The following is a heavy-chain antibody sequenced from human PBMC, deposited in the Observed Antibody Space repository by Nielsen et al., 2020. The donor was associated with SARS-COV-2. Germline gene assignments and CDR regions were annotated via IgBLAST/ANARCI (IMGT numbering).Heavy chain of an antibody. CDR1: GFSFSSYG. D-gene: IGHD6-19*01. CDR2: IWHDRSNE. V-gene: IGHV3-33*08. Sequence: GESLKISCTASGFSFSSYGMHWVRQAPGKGLEWVAVIWHDRSNEYYADSVKGRFTISRDNSKNTLYLQMNSLRAEDTAVYYCATDYRITVAARRYIMDVWGQGTTVTVSS. J-gene: IGHJ6*02. CDR3: ATDYRITVAARRYIMDV.